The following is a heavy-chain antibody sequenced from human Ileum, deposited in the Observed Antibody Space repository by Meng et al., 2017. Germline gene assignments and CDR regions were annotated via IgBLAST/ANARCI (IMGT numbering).Heavy chain of an antibody. V-gene: IGHV4-39*01. D-gene: IGHD3-16*01. CDR1: GDSIRYSSYY. CDR3: ARPAVTTALGGFDY. J-gene: IGHJ4*02. CDR2: IYDNGNT. Sequence: QLQLQESGPGLVKPSETLSLTCAVSGDSIRYSSYYWGWVRQPPGQGLEWFGSIYDNGNTYYSPSLKSLASISVDTSKNQFSLKLSSVTAADTAVYYCARPAVTTALGGFDYWGQGTLVTVSS.